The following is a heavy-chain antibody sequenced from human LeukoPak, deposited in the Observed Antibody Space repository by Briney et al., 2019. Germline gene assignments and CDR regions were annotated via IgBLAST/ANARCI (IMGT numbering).Heavy chain of an antibody. V-gene: IGHV3-21*01. D-gene: IGHD3-16*01. J-gene: IGHJ4*02. CDR2: ISTSSGYI. CDR1: GFTFSSYG. Sequence: PGGSLRLSCAASGFTFSSYGMHWVRQAPGKGLEWVSSISTSSGYIYYADSVMGRFTISRDNAKNSLYLQMNSLRPEDTAVYYCASGDYVWGKPFYFDYWGQGTLVTVSS. CDR3: ASGDYVWGKPFYFDY.